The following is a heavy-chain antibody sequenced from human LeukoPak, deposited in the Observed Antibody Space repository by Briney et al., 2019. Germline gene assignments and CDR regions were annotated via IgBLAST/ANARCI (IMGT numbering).Heavy chain of an antibody. Sequence: GGSLRLSCAASGFTFDDYAMHWVRQAPGKGLEWVSGISWNSGSIDYADSVKGRFIISRDNAKNSLYLQMNSLRAEDTALYYCAKGRQWELHYYFDYWGQGTLVTVSS. V-gene: IGHV3-9*01. CDR1: GFTFDDYA. D-gene: IGHD1-26*01. J-gene: IGHJ4*02. CDR3: AKGRQWELHYYFDY. CDR2: ISWNSGSI.